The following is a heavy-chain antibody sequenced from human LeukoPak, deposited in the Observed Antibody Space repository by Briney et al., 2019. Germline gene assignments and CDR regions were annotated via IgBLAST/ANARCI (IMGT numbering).Heavy chain of an antibody. Sequence: GGSLRLSCAASGFTFSSYGMHWVRQAPGKGLEWVAFIRYDGSNKYHADSVRGRFTISRDNSKNTLYLQMNSLRVEDAAVYYCARAPVTSCRGAYCYPFDYWGQGTLVTVSS. CDR1: GFTFSSYG. J-gene: IGHJ4*02. CDR2: IRYDGSNK. V-gene: IGHV3-30*02. D-gene: IGHD2-21*01. CDR3: ARAPVTSCRGAYCYPFDY.